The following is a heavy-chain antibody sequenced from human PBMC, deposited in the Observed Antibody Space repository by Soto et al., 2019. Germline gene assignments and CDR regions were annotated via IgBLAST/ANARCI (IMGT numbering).Heavy chain of an antibody. D-gene: IGHD5-12*01. V-gene: IGHV1-69*12. CDR3: ARHPRGYSGSNYYYAGMDV. Sequence: QVQLVQSGAEVKKPGSSVKVSCKASGGTFSSYAISWVRQAPGQGLEWMGGIIPIFGTANYAQKVQGRVTITADESTSTAYMELSSLRSEDTAVYYCARHPRGYSGSNYYYAGMDVWGQGTTVTVSS. CDR1: GGTFSSYA. J-gene: IGHJ6*02. CDR2: IIPIFGTA.